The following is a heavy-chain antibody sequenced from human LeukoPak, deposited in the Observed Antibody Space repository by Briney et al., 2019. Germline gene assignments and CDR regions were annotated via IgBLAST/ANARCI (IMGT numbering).Heavy chain of an antibody. D-gene: IGHD2-15*01. Sequence: ASVKVSCKVSGYTLTELSMHWVRQAPGKGLEWMGGFDPEDGETIYAQKFQGRVTMTEDTSTDTAYMELSSLRSEDTAVYYCATASGGCSGGSCYSVPGDYWGQGTLVTASS. CDR1: GYTLTELS. CDR2: FDPEDGET. CDR3: ATASGGCSGGSCYSVPGDY. J-gene: IGHJ4*02. V-gene: IGHV1-24*01.